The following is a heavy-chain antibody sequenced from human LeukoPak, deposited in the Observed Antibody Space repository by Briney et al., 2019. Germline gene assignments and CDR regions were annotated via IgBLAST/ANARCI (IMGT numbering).Heavy chain of an antibody. D-gene: IGHD3-10*01. V-gene: IGHV3-30*04. CDR1: GFTFSSYA. Sequence: GRPLRLSFAASGFTFSSYAMHWVRQAPGKGLEWVAFISYDGSNKYYADSVKGRFTISRDNSKNTLYLQMNRLRAEDTAVYYCARDHAGSGDYFDYWGQGTLVTVSS. CDR2: ISYDGSNK. J-gene: IGHJ4*02. CDR3: ARDHAGSGDYFDY.